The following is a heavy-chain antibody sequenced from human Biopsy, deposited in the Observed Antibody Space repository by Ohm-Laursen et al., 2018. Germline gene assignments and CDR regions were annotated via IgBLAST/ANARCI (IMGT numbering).Heavy chain of an antibody. CDR3: ARPLRGGEYEGFDL. CDR2: VHYSGAT. V-gene: IGHV4-39*01. CDR1: DGSINSNDYY. Sequence: SDTLSLTCTVSDGSINSNDYYWGRIRQAPGKGLEWLGSVHYSGATYYNPPPTIRATISVDTAKNQFFLKLRSATAADTAVYYCARPLRGGEYEGFDLWGPGTMVSVSP. D-gene: IGHD4-17*01. J-gene: IGHJ3*01.